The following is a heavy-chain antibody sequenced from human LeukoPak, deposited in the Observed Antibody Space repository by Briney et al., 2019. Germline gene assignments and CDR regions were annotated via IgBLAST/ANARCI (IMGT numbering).Heavy chain of an antibody. CDR2: IIPILGIA. J-gene: IGHJ4*02. CDR1: GGTFSSYA. CDR3: ARDRGIGAYCGGDCYI. V-gene: IGHV1-69*04. D-gene: IGHD2-21*02. Sequence: SVKVSCKASGGTFSSYAISWVRQAPGQGLEWMGRIIPILGIANYAQKFQGRVTITADKSTSTAYMELSSLRSEDTSVYYCARDRGIGAYCGGDCYIWGQGTLVTVSS.